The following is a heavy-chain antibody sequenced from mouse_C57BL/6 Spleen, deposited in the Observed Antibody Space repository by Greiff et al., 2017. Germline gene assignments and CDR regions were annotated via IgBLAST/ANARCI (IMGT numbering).Heavy chain of an antibody. CDR2: ISNLAYSI. V-gene: IGHV5-15*01. J-gene: IGHJ3*01. CDR3: ARLSNYEFAY. D-gene: IGHD2-5*01. Sequence: EVKLVESGGGLVQPGGSLKLSCAASGFTFSDYGMAWVRQAPRKGPEWVAFISNLAYSIYYADTVTGRFTISRENAKNTLYLEMSSLRSEDTAMYYCARLSNYEFAYWGQGTLVTVSA. CDR1: GFTFSDYG.